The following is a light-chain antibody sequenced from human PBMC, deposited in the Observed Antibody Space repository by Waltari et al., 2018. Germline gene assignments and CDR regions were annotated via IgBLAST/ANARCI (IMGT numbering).Light chain of an antibody. CDR1: QNIRTF. J-gene: IGKJ1*01. Sequence: DIQMTQSPPSLSASVGDRVTITCRASQNIRTFLNWYQQKPGKAPNLLIYAASSLQSGVPSRFSGRGSGTYFTLTISSLQPEDFATYYCQQTYSTPRAFGQGTKVEIK. CDR2: AAS. CDR3: QQTYSTPRA. V-gene: IGKV1-39*01.